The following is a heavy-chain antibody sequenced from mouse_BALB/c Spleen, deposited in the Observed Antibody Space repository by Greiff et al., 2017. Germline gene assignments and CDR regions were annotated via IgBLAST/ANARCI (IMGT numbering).Heavy chain of an antibody. CDR2: ISSGGSYT. CDR1: GFTFSSYG. CDR3: ARDQSYRDRYYYAMDY. J-gene: IGHJ4*01. Sequence: EVKLVESGGDLVKPGGSLKLSCAASGFTFSSYGMSWVRQPPDKRLEWVATISSGGSYTYYPDSVKGRFTISRDTAKNTLYLQMSSLKSEDTAMYYCARDQSYRDRYYYAMDYWGQGTSVTVSS. D-gene: IGHD2-12*01. V-gene: IGHV5-6*01.